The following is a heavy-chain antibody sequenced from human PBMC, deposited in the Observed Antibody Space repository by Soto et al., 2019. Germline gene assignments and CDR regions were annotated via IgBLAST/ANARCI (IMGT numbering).Heavy chain of an antibody. CDR2: IWYDGSNK. D-gene: IGHD3-22*01. J-gene: IGHJ4*02. V-gene: IGHV3-33*01. Sequence: LRLSCAASGFTFSSYGMHWVRQAPGKGLEWVAVIWYDGSNKYYADSVKGRFTISRDNSKNTLYLQMNSLRAEDTAVYYCARDDSLTGDPHDAGPHWGQGTLVTVSS. CDR1: GFTFSSYG. CDR3: ARDDSLTGDPHDAGPH.